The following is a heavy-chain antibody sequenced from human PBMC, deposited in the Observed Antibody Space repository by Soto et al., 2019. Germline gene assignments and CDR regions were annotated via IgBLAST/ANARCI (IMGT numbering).Heavy chain of an antibody. Sequence: SETLSLTCAVSGGSISSGGYSWSWIRQPPGKGLEWIGYIYHSGSTYYNPSLKSRVTISVDRSKNQFSLKLSSVTAADTAVYYCARGYYDFWSGYFNWFDPWGQGTQVTVSS. CDR2: IYHSGST. V-gene: IGHV4-30-2*01. CDR1: GGSISSGGYS. J-gene: IGHJ5*02. CDR3: ARGYYDFWSGYFNWFDP. D-gene: IGHD3-3*01.